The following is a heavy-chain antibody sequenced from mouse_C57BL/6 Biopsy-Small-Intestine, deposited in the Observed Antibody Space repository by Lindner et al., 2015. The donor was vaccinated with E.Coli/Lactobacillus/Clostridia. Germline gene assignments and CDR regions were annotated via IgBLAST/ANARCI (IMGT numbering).Heavy chain of an antibody. CDR2: IHPRSGNT. Sequence: VQLQESGAELARPGASVKLSCKASGYTFTNYGISWVKQRTGQGLEWIGEIHPRSGNTYYNEKFKGKATLTADKSSGTAYMELRSLTSENSAVYFCARLGYYGSSYWYFDVWGTGTTVTVSS. D-gene: IGHD1-1*01. CDR1: GYTFTNYG. V-gene: IGHV1-81*01. CDR3: ARLGYYGSSYWYFDV. J-gene: IGHJ1*03.